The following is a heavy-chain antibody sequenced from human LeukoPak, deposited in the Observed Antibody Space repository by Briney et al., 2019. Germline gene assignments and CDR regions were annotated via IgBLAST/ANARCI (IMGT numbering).Heavy chain of an antibody. J-gene: IGHJ4*02. V-gene: IGHV3-66*01. Sequence: QPGGSLRLSCAASGFTVSNNYMSWVRQAPGKGLEWVSVICSGGSTYYADSVKGRFTISRDNSKNTLYLQMNSLRAEDTAVYYCARSNAYYYGSGGIYDYWGQGTLVTVSS. CDR2: ICSGGST. CDR3: ARSNAYYYGSGGIYDY. CDR1: GFTVSNNY. D-gene: IGHD3-10*01.